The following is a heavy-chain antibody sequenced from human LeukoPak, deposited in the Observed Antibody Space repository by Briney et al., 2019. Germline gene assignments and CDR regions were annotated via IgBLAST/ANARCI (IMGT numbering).Heavy chain of an antibody. CDR1: GFTFSSYG. V-gene: IGHV3-23*01. CDR3: AVMHGYYEGSGYWVQ. Sequence: GGSLRLSCAASGFTFSSYGMSWVRQAPGQGLEWVSFITPGGASTSYADSVKGRFTISRDNPRNTLYMQMNSLRDEDTALYYCAVMHGYYEGSGYWVQWGQGTLVTVSS. J-gene: IGHJ4*02. D-gene: IGHD3-22*01. CDR2: ITPGGAST.